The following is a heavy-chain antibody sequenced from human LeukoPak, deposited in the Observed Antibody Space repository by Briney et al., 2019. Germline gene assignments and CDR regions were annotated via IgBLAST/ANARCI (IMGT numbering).Heavy chain of an antibody. D-gene: IGHD3-10*01. V-gene: IGHV1-24*01. J-gene: IGHJ4*02. CDR1: GYTLTELS. CDR2: FDPEDGET. Sequence: ASVKVSCKVSGYTLTELSMHWVRQAPGKGLEWMGGFDPEDGETIYAQKFQGRVTMTEDTSTDTAYMELSSLRSEDTAVYYCATKDIWFGELPAAFDYWGQGTLVTVSS. CDR3: ATKDIWFGELPAAFDY.